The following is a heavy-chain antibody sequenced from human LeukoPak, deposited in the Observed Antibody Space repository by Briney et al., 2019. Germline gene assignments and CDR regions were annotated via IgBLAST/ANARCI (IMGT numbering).Heavy chain of an antibody. D-gene: IGHD3-10*01. CDR2: ISGSGGST. J-gene: IGHJ3*02. CDR1: GFTFSSYA. Sequence: PGGSLRLSCAASGFTFSSYAMSWVRQAPGKGLEWVSAISGSGGSTYYADSVKGRFTISRDNSKNTLYLQMNSLRAEDTAVYYCAKDILLWFGELSFDAFDIWGQGTMVTVSS. CDR3: AKDILLWFGELSFDAFDI. V-gene: IGHV3-23*01.